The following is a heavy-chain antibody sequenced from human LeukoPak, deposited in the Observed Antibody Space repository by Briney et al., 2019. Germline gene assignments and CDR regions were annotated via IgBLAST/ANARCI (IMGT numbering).Heavy chain of an antibody. CDR1: GFTFSSYE. V-gene: IGHV3-48*03. D-gene: IGHD2-15*01. CDR3: AREAAGSFDY. J-gene: IGHJ4*02. CDR2: ISSGGTKK. Sequence: QSGGSLRLSCVASGFTFSSYEMNWVRQAPGKGLEWISYISSGGTKKYYADSVKGRFTISRDNARNSLSLQMNSLRAEDTAIYYCAREAAGSFDYWAPGTLVTASS.